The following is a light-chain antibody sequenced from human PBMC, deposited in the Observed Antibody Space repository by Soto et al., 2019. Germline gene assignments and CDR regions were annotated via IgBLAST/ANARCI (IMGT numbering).Light chain of an antibody. CDR2: WAS. CDR1: QSLLSTSNNKNY. V-gene: IGKV4-1*01. J-gene: IGKJ5*01. Sequence: DIVMTQSPDSLTVSLGERVSINCKSSQSLLSTSNNKNYLAWFQQKPGQPPKVLVYWASIRESWVPDRFGGSGSGTDFSLTITSLQAEDVAVYYCQQYYNAPITFGQGTRLEIK. CDR3: QQYYNAPIT.